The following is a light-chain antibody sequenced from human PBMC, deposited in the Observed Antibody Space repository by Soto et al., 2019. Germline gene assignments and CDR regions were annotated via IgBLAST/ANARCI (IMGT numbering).Light chain of an antibody. CDR2: GAS. J-gene: IGKJ1*01. CDR3: QRYSNWPPWT. Sequence: EIVMTQSPATLSVSPGERATLSCRASQSVSSNLAWYQQKPGQAPRLLIYGASTRATGITARFSGSVSGTEFTLTISSLQSEDFAVYYCQRYSNWPPWTFGQGTKVEIK. CDR1: QSVSSN. V-gene: IGKV3-15*01.